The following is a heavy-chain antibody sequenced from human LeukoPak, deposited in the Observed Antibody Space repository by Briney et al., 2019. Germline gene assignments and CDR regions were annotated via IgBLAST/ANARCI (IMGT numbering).Heavy chain of an antibody. CDR3: AKDPYYYGSGSYFDY. Sequence: GGSLRLSCAASGFTFSSYGVHWVRQAPGKGLEWVAFIRYDGSNKYYADSVKGRFTISRDNSKNTLYLQMNSLRAEDTAVYYCAKDPYYYGSGSYFDYWGQGTLVTVSS. CDR1: GFTFSSYG. V-gene: IGHV3-30*02. CDR2: IRYDGSNK. D-gene: IGHD3-10*01. J-gene: IGHJ4*02.